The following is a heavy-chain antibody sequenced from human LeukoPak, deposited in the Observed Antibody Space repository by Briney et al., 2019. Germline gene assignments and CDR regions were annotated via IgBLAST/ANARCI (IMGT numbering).Heavy chain of an antibody. CDR2: ISSSSTYI. Sequence: GGSLRLSCAASGFSFNNYDMNWVRQAPGRGPEWVSSISSSSTYIYYADSVKVRFTISRDNAKNSLYLQMNSLRAEDTAVYYCAREYFDSGGQGTLVTVSS. J-gene: IGHJ4*02. CDR3: AREYFDS. CDR1: GFSFNNYD. V-gene: IGHV3-21*01.